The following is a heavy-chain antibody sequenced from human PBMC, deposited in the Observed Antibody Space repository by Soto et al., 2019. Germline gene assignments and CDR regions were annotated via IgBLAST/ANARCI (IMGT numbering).Heavy chain of an antibody. CDR2: INPSGGST. J-gene: IGHJ4*02. Sequence: RASVKVSCKASGYTFTSYYMHWARQAPGQGLERMGIINPSGGSTSYAQKFQGRVTMTRDTSTSTVYMELSSLRSEDTAVYYCARGPYDSSGPHFVDYWGQGTLVTVSS. D-gene: IGHD3-22*01. V-gene: IGHV1-46*01. CDR3: ARGPYDSSGPHFVDY. CDR1: GYTFTSYY.